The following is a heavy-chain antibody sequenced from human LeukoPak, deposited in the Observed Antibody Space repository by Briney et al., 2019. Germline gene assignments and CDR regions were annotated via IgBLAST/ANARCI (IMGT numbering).Heavy chain of an antibody. CDR1: GFTFSTYW. J-gene: IGHJ4*02. V-gene: IGHV3-74*01. CDR2: TNPDGRTT. Sequence: PGGSLRLSCAGSGFTFSTYWIHWVRHAPGKELVWVSRTNPDGRTTDYADSVKGRFTSSRDNAKNTLYLQMNSLTVEDTAVYYCARAGSYRFDYWGQGTLVTVSS. CDR3: ARAGSYRFDY. D-gene: IGHD3-16*02.